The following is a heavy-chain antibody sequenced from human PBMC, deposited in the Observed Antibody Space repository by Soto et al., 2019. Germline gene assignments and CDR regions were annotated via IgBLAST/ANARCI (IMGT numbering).Heavy chain of an antibody. CDR1: GGSFSGYY. J-gene: IGHJ6*02. V-gene: IGHV4-34*01. CDR3: ARGLLRSYYYYGMDV. Sequence: SETLSLTCAVYGGSFSGYYWSWIRQPPGKGLEWIGEINHSGSTNYNPSLKSRVTISVDTSKNQFSLKLSSVTAADTAVYYCARGLLRSYYYYGMDVWGQGTTVTVS. CDR2: INHSGST.